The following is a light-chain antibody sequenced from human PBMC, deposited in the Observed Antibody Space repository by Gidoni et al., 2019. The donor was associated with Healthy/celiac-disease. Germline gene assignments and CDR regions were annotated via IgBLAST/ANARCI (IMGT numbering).Light chain of an antibody. CDR2: KAS. Sequence: DIQMTQSPSTLSASVGARVTITCRASQSISSWLAWYQQKPGKAPKLLIYKASSLERGVPSRFSGSGSGTEFTLTISSLQPDDFATYYCQQYNSYWTWTFXXXTKVEIK. V-gene: IGKV1-5*03. J-gene: IGKJ1*01. CDR1: QSISSW. CDR3: QQYNSYWTWT.